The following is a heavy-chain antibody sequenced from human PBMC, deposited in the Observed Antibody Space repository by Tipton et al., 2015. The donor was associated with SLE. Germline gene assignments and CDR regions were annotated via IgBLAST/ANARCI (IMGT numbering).Heavy chain of an antibody. Sequence: TLSLTCTVSGDSISNSPYYWGWIRQPPGKGLEWIGSYYYSGSAAYNPSLKSRVTISVDTSKDQFSLRLTSVTAADTAVYYCARGSPTGTTRLDYWGRGTLVTVSS. J-gene: IGHJ4*02. CDR3: ARGSPTGTTRLDY. CDR1: GDSISNSPYY. CDR2: YYYSGSA. V-gene: IGHV4-39*01. D-gene: IGHD1-7*01.